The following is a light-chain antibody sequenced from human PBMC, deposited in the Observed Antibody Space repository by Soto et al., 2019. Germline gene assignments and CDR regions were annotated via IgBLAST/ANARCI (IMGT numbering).Light chain of an antibody. CDR1: QSISTW. J-gene: IGKJ2*01. CDR3: QQYNDYSN. V-gene: IGKV1-5*01. CDR2: DAS. Sequence: DIQITQSPSTLSASVGDRVTITCRASQSISTWLAWYQQKPGKAHKLLISDASHLESGVPSRFTGSGAGTEFTLTISSLQPDDSATFYCQQYNDYSNFGQGTKLEI.